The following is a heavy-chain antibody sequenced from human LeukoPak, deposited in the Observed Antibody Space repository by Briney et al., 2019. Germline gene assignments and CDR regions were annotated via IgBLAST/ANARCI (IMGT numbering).Heavy chain of an antibody. CDR1: GFTFNTYS. CDR2: ISRTSESI. J-gene: IGHJ5*02. V-gene: IGHV3-21*01. D-gene: IGHD1-7*01. Sequence: PGGSLRLSCAASGFTFNTYSMSWVSQAPGKRLEWVSIISRTSESIFYADSVKGRFTISRDNAKNSLYLQMNGLRAEDTAAYYCARGATENTRWFDPWGQGTLVTVSS. CDR3: ARGATENTRWFDP.